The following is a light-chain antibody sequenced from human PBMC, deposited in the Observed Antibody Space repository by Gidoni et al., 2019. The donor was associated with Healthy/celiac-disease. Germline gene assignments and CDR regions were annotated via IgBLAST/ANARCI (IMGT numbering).Light chain of an antibody. J-gene: IGKJ4*01. Sequence: EIVLTQSPATLSLSPGERATLSCRASQSVSSYLAWYQQKPGQAPRLLIYDASNRATGIPARFSGSGSGTDFTLTISSLEPADFAVYYCQQRSNWLTFGGXTKVEIK. CDR3: QQRSNWLT. CDR1: QSVSSY. V-gene: IGKV3-11*01. CDR2: DAS.